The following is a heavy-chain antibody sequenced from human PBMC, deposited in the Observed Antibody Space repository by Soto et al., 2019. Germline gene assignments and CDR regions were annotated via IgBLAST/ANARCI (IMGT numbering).Heavy chain of an antibody. Sequence: SETLSLTCIVSGGSISSYYWSWIRQPPGKGLEWIGYIYYSGSTNDNPSLKSRVTISVDTSKNQFSLKLSSVTAADTAVYYCARLAYGAFDIWGQGTMVTVSS. V-gene: IGHV4-59*08. J-gene: IGHJ3*02. D-gene: IGHD2-8*01. CDR2: IYYSGST. CDR1: GGSISSYY. CDR3: ARLAYGAFDI.